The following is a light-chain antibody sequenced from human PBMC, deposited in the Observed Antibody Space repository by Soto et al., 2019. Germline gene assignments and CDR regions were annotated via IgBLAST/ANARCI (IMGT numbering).Light chain of an antibody. Sequence: DIQMTQSPSTLSASVGDRVTITFRASQSISSWLAWYQQKSGKAPKLLIYDASSLQSGVPSRFSGSGSGTEFTLTISSLQPDDFATYYCQHYDSYSEAFGQGTKVDIK. CDR2: DAS. V-gene: IGKV1-5*01. CDR3: QHYDSYSEA. CDR1: QSISSW. J-gene: IGKJ1*01.